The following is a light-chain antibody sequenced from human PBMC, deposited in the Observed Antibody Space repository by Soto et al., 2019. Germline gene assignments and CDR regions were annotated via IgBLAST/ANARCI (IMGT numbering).Light chain of an antibody. CDR3: QQYNHYST. CDR1: QIINGW. CDR2: KAS. Sequence: DIQMTQSPSTLSASVGDRVTITCRASQIINGWLAWYQQKPGKAPKLRIYKASSLESGVPSRFSGSGSGTEFTLTISSLQPDDFATYYCQQYNHYSTFGQGTKVDIK. J-gene: IGKJ1*01. V-gene: IGKV1-5*03.